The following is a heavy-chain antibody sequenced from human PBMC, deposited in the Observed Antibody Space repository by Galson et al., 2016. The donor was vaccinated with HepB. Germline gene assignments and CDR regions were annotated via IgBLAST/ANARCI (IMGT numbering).Heavy chain of an antibody. CDR1: GYTLTSYY. D-gene: IGHD2-21*02. J-gene: IGHJ5*02. CDR2: ISPTGGTT. V-gene: IGHV1-46*01. Sequence: SCKASGYTLTSYYMHWVRQAPGQGLEWMGVISPTGGTTTYAQRFQGRITITRGRSTSTVYMEMSSLRSEDTALYYCARAPLWGLARFDLWGQGTLVTAST. CDR3: ARAPLWGLARFDL.